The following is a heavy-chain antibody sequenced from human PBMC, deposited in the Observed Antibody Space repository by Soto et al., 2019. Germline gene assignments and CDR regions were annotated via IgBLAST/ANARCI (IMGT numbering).Heavy chain of an antibody. CDR1: GVSFSGYY. CDR3: ALMGYYYGSGSYPTGWFDP. V-gene: IGHV4-39*01. J-gene: IGHJ5*02. D-gene: IGHD3-10*01. Sequence: SETLSLTCAVYGVSFSGYYWGWIRQPPGKGLEWIGSIYYSGSTYYNPSLKSRVTISVDTSKNQFSLKLSSVTAADTAVYYCALMGYYYGSGSYPTGWFDPWGQGTLVTVSS. CDR2: IYYSGST.